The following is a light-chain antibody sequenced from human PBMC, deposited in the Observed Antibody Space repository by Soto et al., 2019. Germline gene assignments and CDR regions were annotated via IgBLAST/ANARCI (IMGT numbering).Light chain of an antibody. CDR1: SSDVGGYDY. Sequence: QSALTQPASWTGSPGQSITISCTGTSSDVGGYDYVSWCQQHPGKAPKLIIYDVINRPSGVSHRFSASKSGNTASLTISGLQAEDEADYYCSSYTTTITPHVLFGGGTQLTVL. CDR3: SSYTTTITPHVL. V-gene: IGLV2-14*01. CDR2: DVI. J-gene: IGLJ2*01.